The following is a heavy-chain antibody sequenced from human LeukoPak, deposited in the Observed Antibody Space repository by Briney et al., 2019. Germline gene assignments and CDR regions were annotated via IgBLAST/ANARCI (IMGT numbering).Heavy chain of an antibody. CDR3: ARTLGVPSAFDP. CDR2: INSDGTSA. Sequence: GGSLRLSCAASGFTFRSFWMHWVRQTPGKGLLWVSRINSDGTSATYADSVRGRFTISRDNAKNTVYLQMNSLRAEDTAVYYCARTLGVPSAFDPWGQGTLVTVSS. V-gene: IGHV3-74*01. J-gene: IGHJ5*02. CDR1: GFTFRSFW. D-gene: IGHD2-2*01.